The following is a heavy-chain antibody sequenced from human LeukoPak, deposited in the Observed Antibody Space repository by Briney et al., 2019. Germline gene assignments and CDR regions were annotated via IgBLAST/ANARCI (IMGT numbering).Heavy chain of an antibody. J-gene: IGHJ6*03. CDR1: GGTFSSYA. D-gene: IGHD2-2*01. CDR3: AREGYCSSTSCWYYMDV. CDR2: IIPIFGTA. Sequence: GASVKVSFKASGGTFSSYAISWVRQAPGQGLEWMGGIIPIFGTANYAQKFQGRVTITTDESTSTAYMELSSLRSEDTAVYYCAREGYCSSTSCWYYMDVWGKGTTVTVSS. V-gene: IGHV1-69*05.